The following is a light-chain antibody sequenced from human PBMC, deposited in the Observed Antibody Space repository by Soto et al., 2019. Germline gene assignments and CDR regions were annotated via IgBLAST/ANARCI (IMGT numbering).Light chain of an antibody. CDR2: DAS. Sequence: EVVLTQSPATLSLSPGERATLSCRASQSVSSYLTWFQQKPGQPPRLLIYDASSRAAGVPARFSGSGSGTDFTLTISSLEPEDFAVYYCLQRRYWPSTFGQGTKVEIK. CDR1: QSVSSY. J-gene: IGKJ1*01. CDR3: LQRRYWPST. V-gene: IGKV3-11*01.